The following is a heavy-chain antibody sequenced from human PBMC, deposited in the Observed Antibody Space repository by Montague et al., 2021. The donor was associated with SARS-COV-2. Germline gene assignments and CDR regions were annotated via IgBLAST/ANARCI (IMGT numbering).Heavy chain of an antibody. Sequence: SETLSLTCTVSGGSVISDTYFWSWIRQPPGKGLEWIAYIYDSDTTNNNPSFWSRVSMSSDRSKNQFSLKLTSVTPADTAVYYCARAANILSGFYHHPFEYWGQGILVTVSS. V-gene: IGHV4-61*01. CDR1: GGSVISDTYF. CDR2: IYDSDTT. CDR3: ARAANILSGFYHHPFEY. J-gene: IGHJ4*01. D-gene: IGHD3-9*01.